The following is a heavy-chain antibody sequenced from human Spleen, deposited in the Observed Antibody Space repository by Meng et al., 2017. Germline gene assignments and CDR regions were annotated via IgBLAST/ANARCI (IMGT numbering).Heavy chain of an antibody. J-gene: IGHJ4*02. Sequence: GGSLRLSCAASGFTFSSYAMSWVRQAPGKGLEWVSAIGGSGATTYYADSVKGRFTISRDNSKNTLYLQMNSLRADDTAVYYCATAAAVDYWGQGKLVTVSS. V-gene: IGHV3-23*01. CDR3: ATAAAVDY. CDR1: GFTFSSYA. D-gene: IGHD6-13*01. CDR2: IGGSGATT.